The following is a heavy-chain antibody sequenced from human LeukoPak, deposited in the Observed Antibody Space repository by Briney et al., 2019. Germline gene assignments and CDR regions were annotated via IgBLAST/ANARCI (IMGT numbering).Heavy chain of an antibody. J-gene: IGHJ4*02. V-gene: IGHV4-31*03. Sequence: SETLSLTCTVSGDSITGGGYYWGWIRQLPGKGLEWIGSIYYTGGTYYTPSLKSRVTISLDTSLSQFSLKLSSVTAADTAVYYCASNRDSSTYPFDYWGQGTLVTVSS. D-gene: IGHD2/OR15-2a*01. CDR2: IYYTGGT. CDR3: ASNRDSSTYPFDY. CDR1: GDSITGGGYY.